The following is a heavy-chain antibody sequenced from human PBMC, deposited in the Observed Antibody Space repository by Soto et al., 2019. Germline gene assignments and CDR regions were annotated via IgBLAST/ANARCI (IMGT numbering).Heavy chain of an antibody. Sequence: RASVKVSCKASGGTFSRYAISWVRQAPGQGLEWMGGIIPIFGTANYAQKFQGRVTITADESTRTAYMELSSLRSEDTAMYYCARDATLYDSSGYYYLYWGQGTLVTVSS. CDR1: GGTFSRYA. V-gene: IGHV1-69*13. J-gene: IGHJ4*02. CDR3: ARDATLYDSSGYYYLY. D-gene: IGHD3-22*01. CDR2: IIPIFGTA.